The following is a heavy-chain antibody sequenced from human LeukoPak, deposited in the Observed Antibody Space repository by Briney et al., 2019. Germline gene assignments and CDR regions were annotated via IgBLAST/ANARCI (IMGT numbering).Heavy chain of an antibody. V-gene: IGHV4-34*01. D-gene: IGHD4-17*01. Sequence: SEALSLTCAVYGGSFSGYYWSWIRQPPGKGLEWIGEINHSGSTNYNPSLKSRVTISVDTSKNQFSLKLSSVTAADTAVYYCARSTTTVPTGYWGQGTLVTVSS. CDR3: ARSTTTVPTGY. CDR1: GGSFSGYY. J-gene: IGHJ4*02. CDR2: INHSGST.